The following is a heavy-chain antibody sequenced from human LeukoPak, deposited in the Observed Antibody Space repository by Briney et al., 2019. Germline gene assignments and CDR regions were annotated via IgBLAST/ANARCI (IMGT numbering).Heavy chain of an antibody. CDR1: GGSINSNY. D-gene: IGHD2-21*02. J-gene: IGHJ5*02. V-gene: IGHV4-4*07. Sequence: PAETLSLTCTVSGGSINSNYWTWIRQPAGKGPEWIGRIHASGSTSYNPSLKSRVNMSVDTSKNQLSLKLNSVTAADTAVYYCARVTDPRYNWFDPWGQGTLVTVSS. CDR2: IHASGST. CDR3: ARVTDPRYNWFDP.